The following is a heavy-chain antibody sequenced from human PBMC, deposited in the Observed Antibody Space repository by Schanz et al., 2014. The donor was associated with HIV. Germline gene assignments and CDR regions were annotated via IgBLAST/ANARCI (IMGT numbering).Heavy chain of an antibody. D-gene: IGHD3-16*01. CDR1: GFTITSYG. Sequence: EVQLLESGGGLVQPGGSLRLSCAVSGFTITSYGMSWVRQAPGKGLEWVSTISAGVGTASYADSVKGRFTISRDKSKNTLYLQMNSLRAEDTAVYYCAQMGAFAAFDIWGHGTVVTVSS. CDR3: AQMGAFAAFDI. V-gene: IGHV3-23*01. CDR2: ISAGVGTA. J-gene: IGHJ3*02.